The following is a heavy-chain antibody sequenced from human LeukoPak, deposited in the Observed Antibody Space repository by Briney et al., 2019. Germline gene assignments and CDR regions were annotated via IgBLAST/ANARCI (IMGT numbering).Heavy chain of an antibody. J-gene: IGHJ6*02. Sequence: GGSLRLSCAASGFTVSSNYMSWVRQAPGKGLEWVSVIYSGGSTHYADSVKGRFTISRDNSKNTLYLQMNSLRAEDTAVYYCARDRDTAIWWYGMDVWGQGTTVTVSS. V-gene: IGHV3-66*01. CDR3: ARDRDTAIWWYGMDV. D-gene: IGHD5-18*01. CDR1: GFTVSSNY. CDR2: IYSGGST.